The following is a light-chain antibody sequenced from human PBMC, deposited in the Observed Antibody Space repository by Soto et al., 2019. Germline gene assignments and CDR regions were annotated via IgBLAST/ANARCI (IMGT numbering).Light chain of an antibody. CDR1: ENIGVW. V-gene: IGKV1-5*03. J-gene: IGKJ2*01. CDR3: QQYSTYPYI. CDR2: KAS. Sequence: DIQMTQSPSTLSASVGDRVTITYRASENIGVWLAWYQQKPGKAPKLLIYKASSLQSGVPSRFSGGGSGTEFSLSISSLQPDDFATYYCQQYSTYPYIFGQGTKVDIK.